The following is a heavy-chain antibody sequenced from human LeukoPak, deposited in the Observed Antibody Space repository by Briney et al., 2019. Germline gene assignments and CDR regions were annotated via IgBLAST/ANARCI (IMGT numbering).Heavy chain of an antibody. CDR1: GYSFTSYW. D-gene: IGHD6-19*01. Sequence: GGSLKISCEGSGYSFTSYWIGWGRQMPGKGLGWVGVIYPGDSDTRYSPPFHGQVTISADKSTSTAYLQWSSLKASDTAMYYCARRGSSGWLDYWGQGTLVTVSS. V-gene: IGHV5-51*01. J-gene: IGHJ4*02. CDR3: ARRGSSGWLDY. CDR2: IYPGDSDT.